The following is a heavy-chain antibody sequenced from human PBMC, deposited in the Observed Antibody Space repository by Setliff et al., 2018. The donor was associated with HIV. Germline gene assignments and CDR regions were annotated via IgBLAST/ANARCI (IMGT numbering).Heavy chain of an antibody. J-gene: IGHJ4*02. CDR1: GGSIGSYC. D-gene: IGHD6-13*01. CDR3: ARRSGAAVFYYFDY. Sequence: SETLSLTCTVSGGSIGSYCWSWIRQPPGKGLEWIGTICYSATTNYNPSLKNRVAISVDTSKNQFSLKLTSVTPADAAVYYCARRSGAAVFYYFDYWGQGTLVTVSS. CDR2: ICYSATT. V-gene: IGHV4-59*01.